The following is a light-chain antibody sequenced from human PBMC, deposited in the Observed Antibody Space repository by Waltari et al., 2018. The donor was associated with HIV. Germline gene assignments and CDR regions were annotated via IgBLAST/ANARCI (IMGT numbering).Light chain of an antibody. V-gene: IGLV1-40*01. J-gene: IGLJ3*02. CDR2: ANT. CDR3: QSYDSRLSGSV. Sequence: QSALTQPPSVSAAPGQRVTISCTGTSSNLGTGSDVPWYQQLPGTAPKLLIYANTNRPAGVPDRFSGSKSGTSASLAITGLQAEDEADYYCQSYDSRLSGSVFGGGTKLTVL. CDR1: SSNLGTGSD.